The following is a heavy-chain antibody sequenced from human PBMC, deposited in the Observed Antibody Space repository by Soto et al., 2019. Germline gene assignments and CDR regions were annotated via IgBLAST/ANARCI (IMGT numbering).Heavy chain of an antibody. J-gene: IGHJ4*02. V-gene: IGHV3-74*03. CDR1: GLTFRSYW. CDR3: VSDMQVWRLYS. D-gene: IGHD2-2*01. Sequence: EVHLVESWGGLVQPGESLRLSWAASGLTFRSYWIHWVRQAPGRGLVLVSRINTDGSVAMSVDYVKGRFTISRDNAKNTLYLHTNSLRAEDTAVYYCVSDMQVWRLYSWGQGNMVTVAS. CDR2: INTDGSVA.